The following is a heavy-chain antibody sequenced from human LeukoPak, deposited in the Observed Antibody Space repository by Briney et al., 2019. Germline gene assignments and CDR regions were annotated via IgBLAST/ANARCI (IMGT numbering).Heavy chain of an antibody. V-gene: IGHV3-21*01. CDR1: GFTLRRYT. Sequence: PGGSLRLSCAASGFTLRRYTMNWVRQAPGKGLEWVSSISTSSTYIYYADSVKGRSTISSDNAKNSLYLQMNSLRAEDTAVYYCARVGYYDSSDYYHEDGFDIWGQGTMVTVSS. CDR2: ISTSSTYI. D-gene: IGHD3-22*01. CDR3: ARVGYYDSSDYYHEDGFDI. J-gene: IGHJ3*02.